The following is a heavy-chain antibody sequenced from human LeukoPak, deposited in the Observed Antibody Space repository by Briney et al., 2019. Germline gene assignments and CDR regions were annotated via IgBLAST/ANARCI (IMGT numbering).Heavy chain of an antibody. V-gene: IGHV3-53*01. CDR2: IYDSDST. Sequence: PGGSLRPSCVASGFSVRTNYMNWVRQAPGKRPEWVAIIYDSDSTYYTDSVKGRFTISRDSSKNTVYLQMNSLRIEDTALYYCARSRAFDLWGQGTLVTVSS. CDR1: GFSVRTNY. CDR3: ARSRAFDL. J-gene: IGHJ4*02.